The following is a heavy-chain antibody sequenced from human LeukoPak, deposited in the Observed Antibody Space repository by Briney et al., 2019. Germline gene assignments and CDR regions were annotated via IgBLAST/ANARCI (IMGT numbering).Heavy chain of an antibody. D-gene: IGHD6-25*01. CDR2: IYYSGST. CDR1: GGSISSYY. V-gene: IGHV4-59*12. Sequence: SETLSLTCTVSGGSISSYYWSWIRQPPGKGLEWIGYIYYSGSTSYNPSLKSRVTISVDTSKNQFSLKLSSVTAADTAVYYCARGDGYTVDYWGQGTLVTVSS. J-gene: IGHJ4*02. CDR3: ARGDGYTVDY.